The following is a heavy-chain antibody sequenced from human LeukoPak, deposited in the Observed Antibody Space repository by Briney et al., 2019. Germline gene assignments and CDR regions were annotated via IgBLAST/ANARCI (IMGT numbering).Heavy chain of an antibody. V-gene: IGHV1-2*04. J-gene: IGHJ4*02. D-gene: IGHD1-1*01. Sequence: GASVKVSCKASVYTFTGYYIHWVRQAPGQGLEWMGWINPNTGDINYAQKFQDWVTMTRDTSISTAYMELSRLRSDDTAIYYCARDLSGTTTFDYWGQGTLVTVSS. CDR1: VYTFTGYY. CDR3: ARDLSGTTTFDY. CDR2: INPNTGDI.